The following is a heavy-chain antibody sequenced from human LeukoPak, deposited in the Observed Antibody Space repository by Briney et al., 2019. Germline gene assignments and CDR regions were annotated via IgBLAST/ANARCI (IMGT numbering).Heavy chain of an antibody. Sequence: GGSLRLSCAASGFTFSSYGMHWVRQAPGKGLEWVAVIWYDGSNKYYADSVKGRFTISRDNSKNTLYLQMNSLRAEDTAVYYCARDLITMVQGVIDYYMDVWGKGTTVTVSS. V-gene: IGHV3-33*01. D-gene: IGHD3-10*01. CDR3: ARDLITMVQGVIDYYMDV. J-gene: IGHJ6*03. CDR2: IWYDGSNK. CDR1: GFTFSSYG.